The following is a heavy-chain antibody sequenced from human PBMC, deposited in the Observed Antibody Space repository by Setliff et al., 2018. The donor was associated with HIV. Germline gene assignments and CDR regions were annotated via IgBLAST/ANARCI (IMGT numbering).Heavy chain of an antibody. V-gene: IGHV4-4*07. D-gene: IGHD3-10*01. CDR1: GGSISGYY. Sequence: SETLSLTCNVSGGSISGYYWSWIRQPAGKGLEWIGRSAYNTYNPLLESRVTMSLDTSRNQFSLKLSSVTVADTAVYYCAGMFFYGSGSKSDFDYWGQGTLVTVSS. CDR3: AGMFFYGSGSKSDFDY. J-gene: IGHJ4*02. CDR2: SAYN.